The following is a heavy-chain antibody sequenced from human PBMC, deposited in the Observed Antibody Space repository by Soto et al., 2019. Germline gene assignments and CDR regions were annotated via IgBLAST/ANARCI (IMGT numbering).Heavy chain of an antibody. D-gene: IGHD5-18*01. Sequence: QVQLQESGPGLVKPSETMSLTCTISGDSINNYFWNWIRQTPGKGLEWIGYISYSGSTSYNPSLQRRVTISSHSSKTHFSLKLSSVAAEDTAVYYCARARQRDTGRGLDVWGQGTTVTVSS. CDR1: GDSINNYF. CDR3: ARARQRDTGRGLDV. V-gene: IGHV4-59*01. J-gene: IGHJ6*02. CDR2: ISYSGST.